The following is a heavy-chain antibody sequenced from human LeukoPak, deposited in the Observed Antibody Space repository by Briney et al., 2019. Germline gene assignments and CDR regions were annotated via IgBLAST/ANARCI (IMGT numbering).Heavy chain of an antibody. CDR3: ARTPKSGYYGMDV. V-gene: IGHV4-59*01. CDR2: IYYSGST. Sequence: NASETLSLTCTVSGGSISSYYWSWIRQPPGKGLEWIGYIYYSGSTNYNPSLKSRVTISVDTSKNQFSLKLSSVTAADTAVYYCARTPKSGYYGMDVWGQGTTVTVSS. CDR1: GGSISSYY. D-gene: IGHD3-3*01. J-gene: IGHJ6*02.